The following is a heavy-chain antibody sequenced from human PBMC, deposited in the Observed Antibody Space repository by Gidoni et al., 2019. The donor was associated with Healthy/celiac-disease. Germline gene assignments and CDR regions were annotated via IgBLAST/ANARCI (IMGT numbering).Heavy chain of an antibody. D-gene: IGHD3-3*01. Sequence: QVQLVQSGAEVTQPGSSVKVSCKASGGTFSSYAISWVRQAPGQGLEWMGGIIPIFGTANYAQKFQGRVTITADESTSTAYMELSSLRSEDTAVYYCARDVSITIFGVVTYAFDIWGQGTMVTVSS. J-gene: IGHJ3*02. CDR3: ARDVSITIFGVVTYAFDI. CDR1: GGTFSSYA. CDR2: IIPIFGTA. V-gene: IGHV1-69*01.